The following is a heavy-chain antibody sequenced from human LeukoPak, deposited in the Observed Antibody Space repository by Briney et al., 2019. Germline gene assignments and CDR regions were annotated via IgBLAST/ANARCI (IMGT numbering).Heavy chain of an antibody. CDR3: ARGTGSDSLYIDY. Sequence: RGSLRLSCTAPGFTFSTYSMNWVRQAPGRGLERVSYFSGSSSSSDGGAIQYGDSVKGRLTISRDNDKNSLYLQMNSLRDEDTAVYYCARGTGSDSLYIDYWGRGTLVSVSS. V-gene: IGHV3-48*02. J-gene: IGHJ4*02. CDR1: GFTFSTYS. D-gene: IGHD3-10*01. CDR2: FSGSSSSSDGGAI.